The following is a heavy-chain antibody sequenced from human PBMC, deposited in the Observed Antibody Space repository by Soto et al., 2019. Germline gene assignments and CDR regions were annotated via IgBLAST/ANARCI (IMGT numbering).Heavy chain of an antibody. CDR3: ASVLRYFDWLSHNWFDP. CDR1: NGSFSGYY. V-gene: IGHV4-34*01. J-gene: IGHJ5*02. D-gene: IGHD3-9*01. Sequence: PSETLSLTCAVYNGSFSGYYWSWIRQPPGKGLEWIGEVNHSGSTNYNPSLKSRVTISVDTSKNQFSLKLSSVTAADTAVYYCASVLRYFDWLSHNWFDPWGQGTLVTVSS. CDR2: VNHSGST.